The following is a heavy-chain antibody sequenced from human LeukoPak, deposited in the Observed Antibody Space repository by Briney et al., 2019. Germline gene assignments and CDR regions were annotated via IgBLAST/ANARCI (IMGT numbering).Heavy chain of an antibody. CDR2: INPSGGST. J-gene: IGHJ3*02. CDR1: GYTFTSYY. D-gene: IGHD3-22*01. Sequence: ASVKVSCKASGYTFTSYYMHWVRQAPGQGLEWMGLINPSGGSTSYAQKFQGRVTMTRDMSTSTVYMELSSLRSEDTAVYYCARAKHYYDSSGYISRAFDIWGQGTMVTVSS. V-gene: IGHV1-46*01. CDR3: ARAKHYYDSSGYISRAFDI.